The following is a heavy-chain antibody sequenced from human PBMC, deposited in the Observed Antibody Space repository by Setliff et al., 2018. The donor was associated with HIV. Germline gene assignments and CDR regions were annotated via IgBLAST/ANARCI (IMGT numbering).Heavy chain of an antibody. CDR2: TYYRSKWYN. D-gene: IGHD3-22*01. CDR3: ARGHLHDTSGYYLRGFDI. Sequence: SQTLSLTCAISGDSVSSNSAAWNWIRQSPSRGLEWLGRTYYRSKWYNDYAVSVKSRITINPDTSKNQVSLRLSPVTAADTAVYYCARGHLHDTSGYYLRGFDIWGQGTMVTVSS. CDR1: GDSVSSNSAA. J-gene: IGHJ3*02. V-gene: IGHV6-1*01.